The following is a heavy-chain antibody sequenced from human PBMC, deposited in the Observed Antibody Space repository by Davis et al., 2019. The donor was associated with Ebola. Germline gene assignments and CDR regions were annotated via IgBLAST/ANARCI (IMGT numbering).Heavy chain of an antibody. CDR3: AIECSTVTTVWFDP. D-gene: IGHD4-11*01. CDR1: GFTLTNYA. CDR2: VHGGNGNT. J-gene: IGHJ5*02. Sequence: ASVKVSCKASGFTLTNYAIHWVRQAPGQRLEWMGWVHGGNGNTNYAQKLQGRVTMTTDTSTSTAYMELRSLRSDDTAVYYCAIECSTVTTVWFDPWGQGTLVTVSS. V-gene: IGHV1-3*01.